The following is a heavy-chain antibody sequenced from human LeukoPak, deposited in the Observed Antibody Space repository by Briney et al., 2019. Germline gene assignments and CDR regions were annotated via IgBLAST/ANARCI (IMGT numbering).Heavy chain of an antibody. Sequence: PGGSLRLSCAASGFTFSSYGMSWVRQAPGKGLEWVSGASAGGTTYYTGSVKGRFTISRDNSKSTLYLQMNSLRVEDTAVYYCAEGLYSGSPDAFDIWGQGTMVTASS. CDR2: ASAGGTT. V-gene: IGHV3-23*01. J-gene: IGHJ3*02. D-gene: IGHD1-26*01. CDR3: AEGLYSGSPDAFDI. CDR1: GFTFSSYG.